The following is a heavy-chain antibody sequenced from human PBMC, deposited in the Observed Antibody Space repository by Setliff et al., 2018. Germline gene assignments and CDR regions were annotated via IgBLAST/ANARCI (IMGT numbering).Heavy chain of an antibody. V-gene: IGHV4-61*08. J-gene: IGHJ4*02. CDR2: IYYSGNT. CDR1: GGSISSGDYY. CDR3: AREQRSALFDY. Sequence: SETLSLTCTVSGGSISSGDYYWSWIRQPPGKGLEWIGSIYYSGNTNCNPSLKSRVTISIDTSKNQFSLKLSSVTAADTAVYYCAREQRSALFDYWGQGTLFTVSS. D-gene: IGHD1-1*01.